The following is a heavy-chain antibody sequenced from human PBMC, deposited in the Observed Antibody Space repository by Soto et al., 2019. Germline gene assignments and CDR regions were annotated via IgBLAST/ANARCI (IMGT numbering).Heavy chain of an antibody. Sequence: GGSLRLSCAASGFTFSSYGMHWVRQAPGKGLEWVAVISYDGSNKYYADSVKGRFTISRDNSKNTLYVQMNSLRTEDTAVYYCANAYCSSASCFIDYWGQGTLVTVSS. V-gene: IGHV3-30*18. J-gene: IGHJ4*02. CDR1: GFTFSSYG. CDR3: ANAYCSSASCFIDY. D-gene: IGHD2-2*01. CDR2: ISYDGSNK.